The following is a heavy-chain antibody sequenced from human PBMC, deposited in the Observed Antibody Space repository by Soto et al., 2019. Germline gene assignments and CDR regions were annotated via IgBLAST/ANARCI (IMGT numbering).Heavy chain of an antibody. D-gene: IGHD1-7*01. CDR2: IIPIFGTA. V-gene: IGHV1-69*06. Sequence: VASVKVSCKASGGTFSSYAISWVRQAPGQGLEWMGGIIPIFGTANYAQKFQGRVTITADKSTSTAYMGLSSLRSEDTAVYYCARGGMELGENYFYYGMDVWGQGTRVTVSS. J-gene: IGHJ6*02. CDR1: GGTFSSYA. CDR3: ARGGMELGENYFYYGMDV.